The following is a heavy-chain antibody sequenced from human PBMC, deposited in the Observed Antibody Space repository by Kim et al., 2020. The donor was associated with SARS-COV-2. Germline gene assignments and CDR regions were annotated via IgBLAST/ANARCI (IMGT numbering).Heavy chain of an antibody. CDR2: INHSGST. CDR3: ARGGRQWLVLHPVYYFDY. D-gene: IGHD6-19*01. Sequence: PSETLSLTCAVYGGSFSGYYWSWIRQPPGKGLEWIGEINHSGSTNYNPSLKSRVTISVDTSKNQFSLKLSSVTAADTAVYYCARGGRQWLVLHPVYYFDYWGQGTLVTVSS. CDR1: GGSFSGYY. J-gene: IGHJ4*02. V-gene: IGHV4-34*01.